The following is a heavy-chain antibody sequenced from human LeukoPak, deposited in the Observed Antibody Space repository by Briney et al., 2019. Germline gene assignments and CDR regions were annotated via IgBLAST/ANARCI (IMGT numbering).Heavy chain of an antibody. CDR2: ISGSGGST. V-gene: IGHV3-23*01. CDR3: AKDLVVAGPPVGFDY. CDR1: GFTFSSHG. J-gene: IGHJ4*02. D-gene: IGHD6-19*01. Sequence: PGGSLRLSCAASGFTFSSHGMSWVRQAPGKGLEWVSAISGSGGSTYYADSVKGRFTISRDNSKNTLYLQMNSLRAEDTAVYYCAKDLVVAGPPVGFDYWGQGTLVTVSS.